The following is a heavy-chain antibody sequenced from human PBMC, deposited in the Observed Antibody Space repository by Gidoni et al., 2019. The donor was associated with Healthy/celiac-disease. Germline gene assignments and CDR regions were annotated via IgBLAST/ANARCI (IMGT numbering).Heavy chain of an antibody. Sequence: QVQLVESGGGVVQPGRSMRLSCAASGFTFSSYGMHWVRQDPGKGLEWVAVIRYDGSNKYYADSVKGRFTISRDNSKNTLYLQMNSLRAEDTAVYYCARDPGTTVAPGPAKPLGWWFDPWGQGTLVTVSS. V-gene: IGHV3-33*01. CDR1: GFTFSSYG. D-gene: IGHD4-17*01. J-gene: IGHJ5*02. CDR3: ARDPGTTVAPGPAKPLGWWFDP. CDR2: IRYDGSNK.